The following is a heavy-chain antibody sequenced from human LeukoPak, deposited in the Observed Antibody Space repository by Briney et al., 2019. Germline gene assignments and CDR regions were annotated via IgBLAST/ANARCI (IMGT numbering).Heavy chain of an antibody. D-gene: IGHD4-23*01. CDR1: GFTFGAYG. CDR3: ARGTFYGGNSPFAFDI. V-gene: IGHV3-33*01. CDR2: IWYDGSNK. J-gene: IGHJ3*02. Sequence: GTSLRLSCVASGFTFGAYGMHWVRQAPGKGLEWVAVIWYDGSNKLYGDSVKGRFTISRDDSKNTFYLQMNGLRAEDTAVYYCARGTFYGGNSPFAFDIWGQGTMVTVSS.